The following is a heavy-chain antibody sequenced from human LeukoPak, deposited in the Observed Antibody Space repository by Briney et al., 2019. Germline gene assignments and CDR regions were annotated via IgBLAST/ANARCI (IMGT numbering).Heavy chain of an antibody. J-gene: IGHJ4*02. CDR2: IKQDGSEI. D-gene: IGHD3-3*01. Sequence: QPGGSLRLSCAASGFMFSGDWMSWVRQAPGKGLEWVANIKQDGSEIYYVDSVKGRFTISRDNAKNSLYLQMNSLRAEDTAVYYCARDRNGFWSDFWGQGTLVTVSS. V-gene: IGHV3-7*05. CDR3: ARDRNGFWSDF. CDR1: GFMFSGDW.